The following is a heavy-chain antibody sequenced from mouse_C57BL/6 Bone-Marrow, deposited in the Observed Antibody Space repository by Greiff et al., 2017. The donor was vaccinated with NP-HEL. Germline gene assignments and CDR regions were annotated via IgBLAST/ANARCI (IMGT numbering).Heavy chain of an antibody. CDR1: GFTFSDYG. D-gene: IGHD2-4*01. CDR3: ARGRLGDYFDY. V-gene: IGHV5-17*01. Sequence: DVMLVESGGGLVKPGGSLKLSCAASGFTFSDYGMHWVRQAPEKGLEWVAYISSGSSTIYYADTVKGRFTISRDNAKNTLFLQMTSLRSEDTAMYYCARGRLGDYFDYWGQGTTLTVSS. CDR2: ISSGSSTI. J-gene: IGHJ2*01.